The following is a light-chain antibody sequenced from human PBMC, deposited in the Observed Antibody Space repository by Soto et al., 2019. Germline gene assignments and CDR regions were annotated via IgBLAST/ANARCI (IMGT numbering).Light chain of an antibody. Sequence: DIQMTQSPSSLSASVGDRVTITCRASQGITNSLAWYQQKPGKVPKLLIYAASTLQLGVPSRFTGSGSGTDFTLTIVSLQPEDVATYYRQNYNNAPLTFGPGTKVDI. V-gene: IGKV1-27*01. CDR2: AAS. CDR1: QGITNS. J-gene: IGKJ3*01. CDR3: QNYNNAPLT.